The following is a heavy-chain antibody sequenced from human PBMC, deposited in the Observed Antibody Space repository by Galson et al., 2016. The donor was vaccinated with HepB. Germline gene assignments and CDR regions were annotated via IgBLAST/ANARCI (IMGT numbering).Heavy chain of an antibody. CDR3: ASSRENWNYVFNY. CDR2: IIPIFGSA. CDR1: GGTFSSYT. Sequence: SVKVSCKASGGTFSSYTLSWVRQAPGQGLEWMGGIIPIFGSANYAQKFQDRVTITADKSTSTAYMELSSLRSEDTAVYYCASSRENWNYVFNYWGQGTLVTVSS. D-gene: IGHD1-7*01. V-gene: IGHV1-69*06. J-gene: IGHJ4*02.